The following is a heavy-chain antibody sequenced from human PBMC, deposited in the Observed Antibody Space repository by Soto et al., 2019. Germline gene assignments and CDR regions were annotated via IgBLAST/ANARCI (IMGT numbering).Heavy chain of an antibody. CDR3: ARDRTTVTGYVDL. J-gene: IGHJ2*01. V-gene: IGHV3-11*01. CDR1: GFTFSDYY. D-gene: IGHD4-17*01. Sequence: QVQLVESGGGLVKPGGSLRLSCAASGFTFSDYYMSWIRQAPGKGLECVSYISSSGSSIYYADSVKGRFTISRDNAKNALYLQMNSLRAEDTAVYYGARDRTTVTGYVDLWGRGTLVTVSS. CDR2: ISSSGSSI.